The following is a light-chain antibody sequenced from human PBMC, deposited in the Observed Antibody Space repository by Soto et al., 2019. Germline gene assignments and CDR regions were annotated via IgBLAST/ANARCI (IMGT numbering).Light chain of an antibody. Sequence: ENVLTQSPVTLSLSPGERATLSCRASQSVSSNFLAWYQQRPGQAPRLLIYGASTRAAGIPARFSGSGSGTEFTLTISSLQSEAFAVYYCQQYGSSPPITFGQGTRLEIK. CDR1: QSVSSNF. CDR2: GAS. CDR3: QQYGSSPPIT. V-gene: IGKV3-20*01. J-gene: IGKJ5*01.